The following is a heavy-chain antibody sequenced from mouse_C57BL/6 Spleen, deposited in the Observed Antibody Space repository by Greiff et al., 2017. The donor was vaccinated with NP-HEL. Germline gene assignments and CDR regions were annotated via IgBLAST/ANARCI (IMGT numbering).Heavy chain of an antibody. CDR2: INPGSGGT. D-gene: IGHD1-1*01. J-gene: IGHJ4*01. V-gene: IGHV1-54*01. CDR3: ARVPVVADYYAMDY. CDR1: GYAFTNYL. Sequence: QVQLQQSGAELVRPGTSVKVSCKASGYAFTNYLIEWVKQRPGQGLEWIGVINPGSGGTNYNEKFKGKATLTADKSSSTAYMQLSSLTSEDSAVYFCARVPVVADYYAMDYWGQGTSVTVSS.